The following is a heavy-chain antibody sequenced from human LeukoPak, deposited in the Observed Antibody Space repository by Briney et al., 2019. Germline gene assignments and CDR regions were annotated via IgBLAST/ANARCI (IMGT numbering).Heavy chain of an antibody. CDR1: GGSISSGSYF. J-gene: IGHJ4*02. V-gene: IGHV4-61*02. CDR2: IYTSGST. CDR3: ARNDILTGYCFDY. D-gene: IGHD3-9*01. Sequence: SQTLSLTCTVSGGSISSGSYFWSWIRQSAGKGLEWIGRIYTSGSTNYNPSLKSRVTISVDTSKNQFSLKLSSVTAADTAVYYCARNDILTGYCFDYWGQGTLVTVSS.